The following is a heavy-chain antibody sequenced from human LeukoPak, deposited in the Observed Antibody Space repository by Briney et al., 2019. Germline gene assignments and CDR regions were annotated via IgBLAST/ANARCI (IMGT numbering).Heavy chain of an antibody. V-gene: IGHV4-31*03. Sequence: KPSETLSLTRTVSGGSISSGGYYWSWIRQHPGKGLEWIGYIYYSGSTYYNPSLKSRVTISVDTSKNQFSLKLSSVTAADTAVYYCARAPPTTVTEYYFDYWAREPWSPSPQ. CDR2: IYYSGST. D-gene: IGHD4-17*01. CDR3: ARAPPTTVTEYYFDY. CDR1: GGSISSGGYY. J-gene: IGHJ4*02.